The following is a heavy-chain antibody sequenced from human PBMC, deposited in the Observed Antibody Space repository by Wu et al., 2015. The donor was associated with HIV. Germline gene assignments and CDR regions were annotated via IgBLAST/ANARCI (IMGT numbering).Heavy chain of an antibody. V-gene: IGHV1-69*13. Sequence: QVQLVQSGAEVKKPGSSVKISCKASGGTFSSYAFSWVRQAPGQGLEWMGRIIPISGTTNYAQKFQGRVTITADGSTRTAYMKLSSLTSEDTAVYYCARDRTWDEDFWGQGTRVTVSS. CDR1: GGTFSSYA. CDR2: IIPISGTT. D-gene: IGHD1-26*01. J-gene: IGHJ4*02. CDR3: ARDRTWDEDF.